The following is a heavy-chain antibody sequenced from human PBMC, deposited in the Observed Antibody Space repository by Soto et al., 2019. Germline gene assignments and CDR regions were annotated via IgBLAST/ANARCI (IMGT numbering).Heavy chain of an antibody. Sequence: EVQLVESGGGLIQPGGSLRLSCVASGFTVSNSYINWVRQAPGKGLEWVSGIYRDGSTYYAESVKGRFTISRDSSKNTLYLQMNSLRDEDTALYYCARDTIFGIFTPPYGMDVWGQGTTVTVSS. D-gene: IGHD3-3*01. V-gene: IGHV3-53*01. CDR3: ARDTIFGIFTPPYGMDV. J-gene: IGHJ6*02. CDR1: GFTVSNSY. CDR2: IYRDGST.